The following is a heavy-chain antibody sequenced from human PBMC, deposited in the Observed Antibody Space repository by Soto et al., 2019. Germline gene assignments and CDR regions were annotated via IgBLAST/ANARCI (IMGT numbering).Heavy chain of an antibody. CDR2: ISSSSSYI. CDR1: GFTFSSYS. Sequence: EVQLVESGGGLVKPGGSLRLSCAASGFTFSSYSMNWVRQAPGKGLEWVSSISSSSSYIYYADSVKGRFTISRDNAKNSPYLQINSLRAEDTAVYHCARQYYYDSNFDYCGQGTLVTVSS. D-gene: IGHD3-22*01. V-gene: IGHV3-21*01. J-gene: IGHJ4*02. CDR3: ARQYYYDSNFDY.